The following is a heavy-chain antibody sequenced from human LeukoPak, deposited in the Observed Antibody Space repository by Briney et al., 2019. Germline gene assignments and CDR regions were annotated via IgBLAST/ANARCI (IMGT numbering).Heavy chain of an antibody. CDR3: ARGRQYPRYYYYYMDV. V-gene: IGHV3-7*01. J-gene: IGHJ6*03. CDR1: GFTFSSYW. CDR2: IKQDGSEK. Sequence: GGSLRLSCAASGFTFSSYWMSWVRQAPGKGLEWVANIKQDGSEKYYVDSVKGRFTISRDNAKNSLYLQMNSLRAEDMAVYYCARGRQYPRYYYYYMDVWGKGTTVTVSS. D-gene: IGHD2-2*01.